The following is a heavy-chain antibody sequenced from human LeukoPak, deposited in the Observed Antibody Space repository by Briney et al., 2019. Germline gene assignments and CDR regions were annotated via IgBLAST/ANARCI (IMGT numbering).Heavy chain of an antibody. CDR3: ARSTRPIGMDV. V-gene: IGHV1-69*04. CDR2: IIPILGIA. D-gene: IGHD2-2*01. J-gene: IGHJ6*02. Sequence: GASVKVSCKASGGTFSSYAISWVRQAPGQGLEWMGRIIPILGIANYAQKFQGRVTITADKSTSTAYMELSSLRSEDTAVYYCARSTRPIGMDVWGQGTTVTVSS. CDR1: GGTFSSYA.